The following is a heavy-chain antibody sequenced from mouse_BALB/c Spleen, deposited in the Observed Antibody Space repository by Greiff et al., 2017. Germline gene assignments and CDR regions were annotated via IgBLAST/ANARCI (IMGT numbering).Heavy chain of an antibody. D-gene: IGHD1-1*01. J-gene: IGHJ4*01. CDR1: GYSITSDYA. Sequence: EVKLVESGPGLVKPSQSLSLTCTVTGYSITSDYAWNWIRQFPGNKLEWMGYISYSGSTSYNPSLKSRISITRDTSKNQFFQQLNSVTTEDTATYYCARKGTTVVATRWDYAMDYWGQGTSVTVSS. CDR3: ARKGTTVVATRWDYAMDY. V-gene: IGHV3-2*02. CDR2: ISYSGST.